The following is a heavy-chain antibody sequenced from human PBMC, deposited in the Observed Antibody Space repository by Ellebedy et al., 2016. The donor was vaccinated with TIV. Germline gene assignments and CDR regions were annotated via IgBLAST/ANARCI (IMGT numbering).Heavy chain of an antibody. CDR2: IYHSGST. Sequence: SETLSLXCAVSGGSISSSNWWSWVRQPPGKGLEWIGEIYHSGSTNYNPSLKSRVTISVDTSKNQFSLKLSSVTAADTAVYYCARPAYCGGDCYPLPPSYYYYSMDVWGQGTTVTVSS. CDR3: ARPAYCGGDCYPLPPSYYYYSMDV. J-gene: IGHJ6*02. V-gene: IGHV4-4*02. CDR1: GGSISSSNW. D-gene: IGHD2-21*02.